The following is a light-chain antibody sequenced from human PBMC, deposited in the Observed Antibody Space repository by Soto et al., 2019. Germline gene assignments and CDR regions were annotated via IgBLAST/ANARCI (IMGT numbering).Light chain of an antibody. CDR2: ENY. V-gene: IGLV1-51*02. Sequence: QSVLTQPPSVSAAPGQKVTISCSGSSSNIGKSHVAWFQHLPGTAPKLLIFENYRRPSGIPDRFSGSKAGTSATLGITGLQTGDEADYYCATWDRGLSGGPNWVFGGGTQLTVL. CDR1: SSNIGKSH. J-gene: IGLJ3*02. CDR3: ATWDRGLSGGPNWV.